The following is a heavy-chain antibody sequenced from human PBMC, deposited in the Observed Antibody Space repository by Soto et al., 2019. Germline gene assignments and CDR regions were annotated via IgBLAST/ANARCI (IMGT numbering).Heavy chain of an antibody. D-gene: IGHD2-21*02. CDR2: IPQDGVDG. V-gene: IGHV3-7*03. J-gene: IGHJ6*02. Sequence: GGSLRLSCEVSGFTFSMYSMSWVRQSPGKGLEWVAKIPQDGVDGHYADSVKGRFIISRDNGKNSLHLQLNNLRAEDTAVYYCARNHLILPAHDFFYGSDVWGRGATVTVSS. CDR3: ARNHLILPAHDFFYGSDV. CDR1: GFTFSMYS.